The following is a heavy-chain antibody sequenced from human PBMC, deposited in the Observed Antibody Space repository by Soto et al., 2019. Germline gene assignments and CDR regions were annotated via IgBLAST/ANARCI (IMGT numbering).Heavy chain of an antibody. J-gene: IGHJ6*02. V-gene: IGHV1-18*04. Sequence: ASVKVSCKASGYTFTSYGSSWVREAPGQGLEWMGWISAYHRNTNYAQKLQGRVTMTTDTSPSTAYMELRSLRSDDTAVYYCAREELRRQLWFGYYGMDVWGQGTTVTVSS. CDR3: AREELRRQLWFGYYGMDV. D-gene: IGHD5-18*01. CDR2: ISAYHRNT. CDR1: GYTFTSYG.